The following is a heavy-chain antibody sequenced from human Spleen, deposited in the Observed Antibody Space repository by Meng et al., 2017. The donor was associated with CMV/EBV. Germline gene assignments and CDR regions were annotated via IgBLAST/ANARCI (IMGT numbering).Heavy chain of an antibody. CDR2: IYYSGSS. J-gene: IGHJ5*02. V-gene: IGHV4-61*01. CDR1: GGSVSSGSYY. D-gene: IGHD2-2*01. Sequence: SETLSLTCTVSGGSVSSGSYYWSWIRQPPGKGLEWIGYIYYSGSSNYNPSLRSRVTISVDTSKNQFSLRLSSVTAADTAVYYRARYLPAARNWFDPWGQGTLVTVSS. CDR3: ARYLPAARNWFDP.